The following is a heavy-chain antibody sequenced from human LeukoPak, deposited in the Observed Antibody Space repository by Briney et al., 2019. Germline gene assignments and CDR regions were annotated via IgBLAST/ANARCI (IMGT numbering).Heavy chain of an antibody. V-gene: IGHV3-48*03. CDR1: GFTFSSFE. Sequence: GGSLRLSCAASGFTFSSFEMYWVRQAPGKGLEWVSYINSGGENVQYADSVKGRFTISRDNAENSLYLEMNSLRAEDTAVYYCANEYSSASGAFDIWGQGTMVTVSS. J-gene: IGHJ3*02. CDR3: ANEYSSASGAFDI. CDR2: INSGGENV. D-gene: IGHD6-19*01.